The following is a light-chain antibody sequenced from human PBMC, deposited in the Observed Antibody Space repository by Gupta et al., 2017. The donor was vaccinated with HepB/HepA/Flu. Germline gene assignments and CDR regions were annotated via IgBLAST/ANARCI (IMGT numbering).Light chain of an antibody. V-gene: IGKV1-39*01. CDR2: AAS. CDR3: QQSYSTPECS. CDR1: QSISSY. Sequence: DIQMTQSPSYLSASVGDRVTITCRASQSISSYLNWYQQKPGKAPKLLIYAASSLQSGVPSRFSGSGSGTDFTLTISSLQPEDFATYYCQQSYSTPECSFGQGTKLEIK. J-gene: IGKJ2*04.